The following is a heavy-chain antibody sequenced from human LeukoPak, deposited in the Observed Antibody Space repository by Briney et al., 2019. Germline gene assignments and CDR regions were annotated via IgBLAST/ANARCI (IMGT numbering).Heavy chain of an antibody. CDR3: AKDGYSSCCYYWFDP. V-gene: IGHV3-48*01. CDR2: ISTSTWTM. D-gene: IGHD6-13*01. J-gene: IGHJ5*02. Sequence: GGSLRLSCVASGFTFSTISMNWVRQAPGRGLEWISYISTSTWTMYYTDSVKGRFTISRDNSKNTLYLQMNSLRAEDTAVYYCAKDGYSSCCYYWFDPWGQGTLVTVSS. CDR1: GFTFSTIS.